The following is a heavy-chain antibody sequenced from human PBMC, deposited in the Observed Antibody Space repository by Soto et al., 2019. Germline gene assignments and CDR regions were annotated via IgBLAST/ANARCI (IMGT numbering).Heavy chain of an antibody. D-gene: IGHD3-10*01. CDR2: ITSSGGTI. Sequence: PGGSLRLSCAASGFTFANFDMNWVRQAPGKGLEWVSYITSSGGTIYYADSVKGRFTISRDNAKNSLYLQMNSLRREDTAVYYCAREGSVSSSDYYAYYYGMDVWGLGTTVTVSS. V-gene: IGHV3-48*03. CDR1: GFTFANFD. J-gene: IGHJ6*02. CDR3: AREGSVSSSDYYAYYYGMDV.